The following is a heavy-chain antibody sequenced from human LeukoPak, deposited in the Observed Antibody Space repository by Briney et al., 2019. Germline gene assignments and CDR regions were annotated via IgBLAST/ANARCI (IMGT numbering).Heavy chain of an antibody. J-gene: IGHJ4*02. V-gene: IGHV4-39*01. CDR1: GGSISSSSYY. D-gene: IGHD3-3*01. CDR2: IYYSGST. Sequence: SETLSLTCTVSGGSISSSSYYWGWIRQPPGKGLEWIGSIYYSGSTYYNPSLKSRVTISVDTSKNQFSLKLSSVTAADTAVYYCARTGRKNDFWSGYYKTPQYYFDYWGQGTLVTLSS. CDR3: ARTGRKNDFWSGYYKTPQYYFDY.